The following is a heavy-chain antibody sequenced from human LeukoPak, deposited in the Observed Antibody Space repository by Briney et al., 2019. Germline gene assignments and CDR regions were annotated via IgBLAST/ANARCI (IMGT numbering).Heavy chain of an antibody. Sequence: ASVKVSCKXSGYTFTRYYIHWVRQAPGQGLERMGIINPSGGSTNHAQKFQGRVTMTRDTSTSTVYMELSSLRSEDTAIYYCARDPTNSRNWFDPWGQGTLVTVSS. CDR1: GYTFTRYY. CDR2: INPSGGST. D-gene: IGHD4-23*01. CDR3: ARDPTNSRNWFDP. J-gene: IGHJ5*02. V-gene: IGHV1-46*01.